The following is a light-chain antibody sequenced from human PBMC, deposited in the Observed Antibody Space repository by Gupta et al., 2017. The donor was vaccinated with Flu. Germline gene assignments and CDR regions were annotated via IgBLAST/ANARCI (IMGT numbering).Light chain of an antibody. CDR3: AAWDDSLSAFYV. J-gene: IGLJ1*01. CDR2: RNN. Sequence: SSNIGSNYVYWYQQLPGTAPKLLIYRNNQRPSGVPDRFSGSKSGTSASLAISGLRSEDEADYYCAAWDDSLSAFYVFGTGTKVTVL. V-gene: IGLV1-47*01. CDR1: SSNIGSNY.